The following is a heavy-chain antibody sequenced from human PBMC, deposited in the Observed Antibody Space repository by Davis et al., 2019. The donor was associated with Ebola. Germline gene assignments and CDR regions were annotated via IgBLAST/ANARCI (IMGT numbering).Heavy chain of an antibody. CDR1: GFTFSSYG. CDR2: IWYDGSNK. CDR3: ARGGWDY. J-gene: IGHJ4*02. V-gene: IGHV3-33*01. Sequence: GESLKISCAASGFTFSSYGMHWVRQAPGKGLEWVAVIWYDGSNKYYADSVKGRFTISRDNAKNSLYLQMNSLRAEDTAVYYCARGGWDYWGQGTLVTVSS.